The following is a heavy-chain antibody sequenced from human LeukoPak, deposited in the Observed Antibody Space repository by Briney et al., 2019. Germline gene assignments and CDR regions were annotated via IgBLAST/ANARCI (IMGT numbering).Heavy chain of an antibody. CDR3: ARGGVDFGAIFGVASPFDC. CDR2: VYHSGST. D-gene: IGHD3-3*01. J-gene: IGHJ4*02. Sequence: SETLSLTCTVSGYSISSGYSWGWIRQPPGKGLEWIGSVYHSGSTHYNPSLKRRVTISVDTSKTQFSLKLPSVTAADTAVYYCARGGVDFGAIFGVASPFDCWGQGTLVTVSS. V-gene: IGHV4-38-2*02. CDR1: GYSISSGYS.